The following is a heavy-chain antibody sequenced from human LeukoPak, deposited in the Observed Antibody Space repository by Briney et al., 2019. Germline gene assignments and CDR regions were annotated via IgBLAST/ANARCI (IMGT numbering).Heavy chain of an antibody. J-gene: IGHJ5*01. Sequence: PGGSLRLSCAASGFTVSSNYMSWVRQAPGKGLKWGSVIYSGGSTYYADSVKGRFAISRDNSKNTVYLQMNSLKAEDTAVYYCASNGYSSNWYDYWGQGTLVTVSS. V-gene: IGHV3-66*01. CDR3: ASNGYSSNWYDY. CDR1: GFTVSSNY. CDR2: IYSGGST. D-gene: IGHD6-13*01.